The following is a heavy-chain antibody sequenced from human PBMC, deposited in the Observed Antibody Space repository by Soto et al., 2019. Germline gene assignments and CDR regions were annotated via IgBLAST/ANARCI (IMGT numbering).Heavy chain of an antibody. CDR2: ISGYNGNT. CDR3: ARDLGGQIVDY. CDR1: GYTFASYG. Sequence: GASVKVSCKASGYTFASYGISWVRQAPGQGLEWMGWISGYNGNTKSAQKLQGRVTMTTDTSTSTAYMELRSLRSDDAAVYYCARDLGGQIVDYWGQGTLVTVSS. D-gene: IGHD1-26*01. V-gene: IGHV1-18*01. J-gene: IGHJ4*02.